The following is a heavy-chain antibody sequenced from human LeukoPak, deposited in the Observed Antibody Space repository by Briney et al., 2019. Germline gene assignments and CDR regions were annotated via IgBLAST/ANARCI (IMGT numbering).Heavy chain of an antibody. CDR3: ARYSSVKGVYYDSSGREDY. Sequence: ASVNVSCKASGYTFTSYDINWVRQATGQGLEWMGWMNPNSGNTGYAQKFQGRVTMTRNTSISTAYMELSSLRSEDTAVYYCARYSSVKGVYYDSSGREDYWGQGTLVTVSS. CDR2: MNPNSGNT. V-gene: IGHV1-8*01. CDR1: GYTFTSYD. D-gene: IGHD3-22*01. J-gene: IGHJ4*02.